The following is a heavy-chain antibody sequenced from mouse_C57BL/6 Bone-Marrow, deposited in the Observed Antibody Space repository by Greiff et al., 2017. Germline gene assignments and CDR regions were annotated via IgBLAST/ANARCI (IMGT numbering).Heavy chain of an antibody. D-gene: IGHD1-1*01. CDR3: AKNYYGSSYYY. CDR1: GYTFTSYW. J-gene: IGHJ2*01. V-gene: IGHV1-7*01. CDR2: INPSSGYT. Sequence: QVQLKESGAELAKPGASVTLSCKASGYTFTSYWMHWVKQRPGQGLEWIGYINPSSGYTKYNQKFKDKATLTADKSSSTAYMQLSSLTYEDSAVYYCAKNYYGSSYYYWGQGTTLTVSS.